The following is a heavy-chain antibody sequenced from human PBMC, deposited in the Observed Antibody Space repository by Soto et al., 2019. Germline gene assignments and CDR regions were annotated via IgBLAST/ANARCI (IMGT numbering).Heavy chain of an antibody. D-gene: IGHD6-13*01. Sequence: QVQLVESGGGVVQPGRSLRLSCAASGFTFSSYGMHWVRQAPGKGLEWVAVIWYDGSYKYYADSVKGRFTISRDNSKNTLYLQMNSLRAEDTAVYYCSIAAAGTNFDYWGQGTLVTVSS. CDR3: SIAAAGTNFDY. V-gene: IGHV3-33*01. CDR1: GFTFSSYG. J-gene: IGHJ4*02. CDR2: IWYDGSYK.